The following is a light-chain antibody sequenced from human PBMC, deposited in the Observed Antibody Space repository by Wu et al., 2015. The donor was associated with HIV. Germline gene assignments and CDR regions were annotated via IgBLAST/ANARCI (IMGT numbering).Light chain of an antibody. CDR2: NAS. CDR1: QSVGSF. Sequence: EVVLTQSPALLSVSPGERCTLSCRASQSVGSFLAWYQHKPGQAPRLVIYNASYRATGIPARFSGSGYGTDFTLTISRLEPEDFAVYYCQQYGSSLFTFGPGTKVDIK. CDR3: QQYGSSLFT. J-gene: IGKJ3*01. V-gene: IGKV3-20*01.